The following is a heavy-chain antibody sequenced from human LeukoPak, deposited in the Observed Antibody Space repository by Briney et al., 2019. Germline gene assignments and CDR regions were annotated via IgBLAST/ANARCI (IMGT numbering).Heavy chain of an antibody. CDR2: ISSSSSYI. D-gene: IGHD6-19*01. J-gene: IGHJ4*02. Sequence: PGGSLRLSCAASGFTFSSYSMNWVRQAPGKGLEWASSISSSSSYIYYADSVKGRFTISRDNAKNSLYLHMNSLRAEDTAVYYCASGIAVARTIDYWGQGTLVTVSS. V-gene: IGHV3-21*01. CDR1: GFTFSSYS. CDR3: ASGIAVARTIDY.